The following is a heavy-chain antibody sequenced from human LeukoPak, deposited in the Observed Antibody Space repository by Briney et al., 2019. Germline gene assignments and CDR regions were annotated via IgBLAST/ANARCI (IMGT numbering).Heavy chain of an antibody. Sequence: SETMSLTCTVSGGSVSSYYWSWIGQPPGKGLEWIGYIYYSGSTYYNPSLRSRVTISVDTSKNQFSLKLSSVTAADTAVYYRARSSEGRYYYDSSGFSYYYYYMDVWGKGTTVTISS. J-gene: IGHJ6*03. V-gene: IGHV4-59*02. CDR2: IYYSGST. CDR1: GGSVSSYY. CDR3: ARSSEGRYYYDSSGFSYYYYYMDV. D-gene: IGHD3-22*01.